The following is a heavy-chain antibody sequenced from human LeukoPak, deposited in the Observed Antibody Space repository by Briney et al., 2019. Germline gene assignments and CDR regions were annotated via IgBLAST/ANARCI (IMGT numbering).Heavy chain of an antibody. CDR3: AREEEMATHD. CDR2: IIPIFGTA. V-gene: IGHV1-69*13. J-gene: IGHJ4*02. D-gene: IGHD5-24*01. Sequence: ASVKVSCKASGYTFTGYYMHWVRQAPGQGLEWMGGIIPIFGTANYAQKFQGRVTITADESTSTAYMELSSLRSEDTAVYYCAREEEMATHDWGQGTLVTVSS. CDR1: GYTFTGYY.